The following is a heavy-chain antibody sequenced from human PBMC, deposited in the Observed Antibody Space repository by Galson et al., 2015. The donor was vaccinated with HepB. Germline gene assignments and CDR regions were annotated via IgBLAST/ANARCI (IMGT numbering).Heavy chain of an antibody. CDR3: ARLSVPAADFLGYYYYYYMDV. D-gene: IGHD2-2*01. V-gene: IGHV4-59*08. J-gene: IGHJ6*03. CDR1: GGSISSYY. Sequence: SETLSLTCTVSGGSISSYYWSWIRQPPGKGLEWIGYIYYSGSTNYNPSLKSRVTISVDTSKNQFSLKLSSVTAADTAVYYCARLSVPAADFLGYYYYYYMDVWGKGTTVTVSS. CDR2: IYYSGST.